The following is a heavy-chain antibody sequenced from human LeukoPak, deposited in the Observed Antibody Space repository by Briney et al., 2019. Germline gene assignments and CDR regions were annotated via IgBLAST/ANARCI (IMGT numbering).Heavy chain of an antibody. CDR1: GYSISSGYY. CDR2: IYHSGCT. D-gene: IGHD5-18*01. Sequence: SETLSLTCTVSGYSISSGYYWGWIRQPPGKGLEWIGSIYHSGCTYYNPSLKSRVTISVDTSKNQFSLKLSSVTAADTAVYYCARVRGYGRDYYYYYMDVWGKGTTVTVSS. J-gene: IGHJ6*03. CDR3: ARVRGYGRDYYYYYMDV. V-gene: IGHV4-38-2*02.